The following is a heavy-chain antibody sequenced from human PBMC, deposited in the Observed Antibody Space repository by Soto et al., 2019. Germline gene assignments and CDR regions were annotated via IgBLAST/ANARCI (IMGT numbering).Heavy chain of an antibody. V-gene: IGHV3-9*01. J-gene: IGHJ6*02. Sequence: PGGSLRLSCAASGFTFDESAMHWVRQAPGKGLEWVSGINWNSGTMAYADSVKGRFTMSRDNAKNSLYLQMNSLRAEDTALYYCAKDAAVSEGMDVWGQGTTVTVSS. CDR2: INWNSGTM. D-gene: IGHD6-19*01. CDR3: AKDAAVSEGMDV. CDR1: GFTFDESA.